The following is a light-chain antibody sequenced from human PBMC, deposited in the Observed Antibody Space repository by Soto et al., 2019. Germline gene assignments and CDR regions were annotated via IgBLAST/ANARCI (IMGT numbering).Light chain of an antibody. V-gene: IGKV3-20*01. J-gene: IGKJ3*01. Sequence: EIVLTQSPGTLSLSPGERATLSCRASQSVSSSYLAWYQQKPGQAPRLLIYGASSRATGIPDRFSGSGSGTDFTLTINRLEPEDFAVYYCQQYGSSPRVFTFGPGTKVDIK. CDR2: GAS. CDR1: QSVSSSY. CDR3: QQYGSSPRVFT.